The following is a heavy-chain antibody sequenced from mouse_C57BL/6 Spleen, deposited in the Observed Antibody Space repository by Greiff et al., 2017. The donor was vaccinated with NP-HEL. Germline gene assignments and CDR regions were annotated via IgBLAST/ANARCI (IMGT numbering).Heavy chain of an antibody. CDR2: IYPGDGDT. Sequence: VQLVESGPELVKPGASVKISCKASGYAFSSSWMNWVKQRPGKGLEWIGRIYPGDGDTNYNGKFKGKATLTADKSSSTAYMQLSSLTSEDSAVYFCARTDYCGSSSFGYWGQGTTLTVSS. CDR3: ARTDYCGSSSFGY. CDR1: GYAFSSSW. V-gene: IGHV1-82*01. D-gene: IGHD1-1*01. J-gene: IGHJ2*01.